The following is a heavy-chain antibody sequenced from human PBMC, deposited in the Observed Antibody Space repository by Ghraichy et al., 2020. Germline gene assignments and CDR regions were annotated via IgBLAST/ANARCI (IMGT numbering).Heavy chain of an antibody. V-gene: IGHV3-49*03. CDR1: GFTFGDYA. J-gene: IGHJ6*02. CDR3: TRGGLGSSGYYFSLRWYYYGMDV. Sequence: GGSLRLSCTASGFTFGDYAMSWFRQAPGKGLEWVGFIRSKAYGGTTEYAASVKGRFTISRDDSKSIAYLQMNSLKTEDTAVYYCTRGGLGSSGYYFSLRWYYYGMDVWGQGTTVTVSS. D-gene: IGHD3-22*01. CDR2: IRSKAYGGTT.